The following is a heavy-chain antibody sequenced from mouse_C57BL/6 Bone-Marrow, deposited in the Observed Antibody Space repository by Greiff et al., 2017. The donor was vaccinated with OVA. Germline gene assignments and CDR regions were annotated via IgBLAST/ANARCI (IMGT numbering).Heavy chain of an antibody. V-gene: IGHV5-16*01. CDR3: ARNHYYYGSSYWYFDV. Sequence: EVNVVESEGGLVQPGSSMKLSCTASGFTFSDYYMAWVRQVPEKGLEWVANINYDGSSTYYLDSLKSRFIISRDNAKNILYLQMSSLKSEDTATYYCARNHYYYGSSYWYFDVWGTGTTVTVSS. D-gene: IGHD1-1*01. CDR1: GFTFSDYY. CDR2: INYDGSST. J-gene: IGHJ1*03.